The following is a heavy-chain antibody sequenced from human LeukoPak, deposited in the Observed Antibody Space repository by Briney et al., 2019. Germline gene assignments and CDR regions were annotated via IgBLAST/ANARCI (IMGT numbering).Heavy chain of an antibody. Sequence: GGSLRLSCAASGFTFSSYWMSWVRQAPGKGLEWVANIKQDGSEKYYVDSVKGRFTISRGNAKNSLYLQMNSLRAEDTAVYYCARDDDARWSDYWGQGTLVTVSS. CDR1: GFTFSSYW. CDR3: ARDDDARWSDY. V-gene: IGHV3-7*01. J-gene: IGHJ4*02. D-gene: IGHD5-24*01. CDR2: IKQDGSEK.